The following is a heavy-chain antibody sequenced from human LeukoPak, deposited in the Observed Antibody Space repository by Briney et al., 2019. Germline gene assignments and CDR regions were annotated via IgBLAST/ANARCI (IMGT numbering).Heavy chain of an antibody. J-gene: IGHJ6*02. V-gene: IGHV1-8*01. CDR1: GYTFTNFD. Sequence: ASVKVSCKASGYTFTNFDINWVRQATGQGLEWMGWMNPNTGNAGYAQKFQDRVTITWDASISTAYMDLSSLRSEDTAVYYCARVGYSNSYDYWGQGTTVTVSS. D-gene: IGHD1-26*01. CDR3: ARVGYSNSYDY. CDR2: MNPNTGNA.